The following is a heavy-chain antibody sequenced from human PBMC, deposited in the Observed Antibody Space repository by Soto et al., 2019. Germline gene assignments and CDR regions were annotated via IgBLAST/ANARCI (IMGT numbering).Heavy chain of an antibody. CDR1: GFTFSNYW. J-gene: IGHJ4*02. Sequence: EVQLVESGGGLVQPGGSLRLSCAASGFTFSNYWMSWVRQAPGKGLEWVANIKQDGSERNYVDSVKGRFTISRDNAKNSLYLQLNSLRAEDTAVYYCARAGSENDYWGQGTLVTLSS. CDR3: ARAGSENDY. CDR2: IKQDGSER. D-gene: IGHD3-10*01. V-gene: IGHV3-7*05.